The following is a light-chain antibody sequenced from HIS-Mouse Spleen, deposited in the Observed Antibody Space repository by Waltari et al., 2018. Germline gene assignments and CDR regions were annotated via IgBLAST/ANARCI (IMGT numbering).Light chain of an antibody. J-gene: IGKJ4*01. CDR2: DAS. CDR1: QDISNY. Sequence: DIQMTQSTSSLSASVVDRVTITCQASQDISNYLNWYQQKPGKAPKLLIYDASNLETGVPSRFSGSGSGTDFTFTISSLQPEDIATYYCQQYDNLPSLTFGGGTKVEIK. CDR3: QQYDNLPSLT. V-gene: IGKV1-33*01.